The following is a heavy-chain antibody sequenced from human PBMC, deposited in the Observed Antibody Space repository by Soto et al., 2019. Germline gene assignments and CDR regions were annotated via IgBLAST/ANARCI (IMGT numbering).Heavy chain of an antibody. CDR3: ARHARQQLVRPNYWYFDL. V-gene: IGHV4-59*08. D-gene: IGHD6-13*01. CDR1: GGSISSYY. Sequence: QMQLQESGPGLVKPSETLSLTCTVSGGSISSYYWSWIRQPPGRGLEWIAYSHYSGSTRYNPSLKSRVTRSVDTSKNHFSLNLSSVTAADTAVYYCARHARQQLVRPNYWYFDLWGRGTLVTVSS. J-gene: IGHJ2*01. CDR2: SHYSGST.